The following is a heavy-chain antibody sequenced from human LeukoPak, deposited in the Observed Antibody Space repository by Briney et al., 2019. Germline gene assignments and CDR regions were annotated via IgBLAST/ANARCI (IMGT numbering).Heavy chain of an antibody. J-gene: IGHJ6*03. V-gene: IGHV1-69*05. Sequence: GASVKVSCKASGGTFSSYAISWVRQAPGQGLEWMGGIIPIFGTANYAQKFQGRVTITTDESTSTAYMELSSLRSEDTAVYYCASIAARPNGYYYYYMDVWGKGTTVTVS. D-gene: IGHD6-6*01. CDR2: IIPIFGTA. CDR3: ASIAARPNGYYYYYMDV. CDR1: GGTFSSYA.